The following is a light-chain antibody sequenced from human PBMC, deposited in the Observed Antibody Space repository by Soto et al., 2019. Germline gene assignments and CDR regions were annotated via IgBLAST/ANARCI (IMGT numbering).Light chain of an antibody. Sequence: QLVLTQAPSASGTPGQRVIISCSGSSSNIGSNTVNWYQQIPGTAPKLLIYSYNQRPSGVPDRFSGSKSDTSASLAISGLQSEDEAEYYCAAWDDILNGVLFGGGTKLTAL. CDR3: AAWDDILNGVL. CDR1: SSNIGSNT. CDR2: SYN. J-gene: IGLJ2*01. V-gene: IGLV1-44*01.